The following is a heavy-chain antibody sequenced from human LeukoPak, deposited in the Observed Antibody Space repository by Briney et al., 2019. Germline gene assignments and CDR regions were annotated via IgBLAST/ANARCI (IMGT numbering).Heavy chain of an antibody. V-gene: IGHV3-23*01. CDR3: AKARYSSLYYFDY. D-gene: IGHD6-13*01. CDR2: ISGSFGST. Sequence: GGSLRLSCAASGFTFSSYAMSWVRQAPGKGLEWVSGISGSFGSTYYADSVKGRFTISRDNSKNTLYLQMNSLRAEDTAVYFCAKARYSSLYYFDYWGQGTLVPVSS. CDR1: GFTFSSYA. J-gene: IGHJ4*02.